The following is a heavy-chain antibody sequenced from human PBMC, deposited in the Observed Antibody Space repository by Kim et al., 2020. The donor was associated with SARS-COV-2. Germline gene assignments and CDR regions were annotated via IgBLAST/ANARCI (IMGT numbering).Heavy chain of an antibody. V-gene: IGHV1-46*01. CDR2: INPGGGVT. D-gene: IGHD2-2*01. CDR3: ARDSQHQADY. Sequence: ASVKVSCKTSGYTFTTYYMHWVRQAPGQGLEWMGIINPGGGVTTYAQEFQGRVTMTRDTSTNTLYMELSSLRFDDTAVYYCARDSQHQADYWGQGTLVTVSS. J-gene: IGHJ4*02. CDR1: GYTFTTYY.